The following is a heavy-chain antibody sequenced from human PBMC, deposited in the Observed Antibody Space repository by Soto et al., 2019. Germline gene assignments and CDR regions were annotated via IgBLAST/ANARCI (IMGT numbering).Heavy chain of an antibody. CDR3: ASLVAAPSSFSSYYYGMDV. J-gene: IGHJ6*02. D-gene: IGHD6-6*01. Sequence: PGGSLRLSAAASGFTFRSYTMDWVRQAPGKGLEWVSSISSSSSDIYYADSVKGRFTVSRDNAKNSLYLQMNSLRAEDTAVYYCASLVAAPSSFSSYYYGMDVWGQGTTVTVSS. CDR1: GFTFRSYT. CDR2: ISSSSSDI. V-gene: IGHV3-21*01.